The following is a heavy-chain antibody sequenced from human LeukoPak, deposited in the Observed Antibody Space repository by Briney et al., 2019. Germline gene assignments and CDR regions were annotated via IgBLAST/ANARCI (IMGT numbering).Heavy chain of an antibody. CDR3: AKWGDYDVLTGYYDSDY. J-gene: IGHJ4*02. Sequence: GASLRLSCAASGFTFNNYAMSWVRQAPGKGLEWVSADSGRDTSTYYTDSVKGRFTISRDNSKNTLYLQMNSLSAEDTAIYYCAKWGDYDVLTGYYDSDYWGQGTLFTVSS. D-gene: IGHD3-9*01. CDR1: GFTFNNYA. CDR2: DSGRDTST. V-gene: IGHV3-23*01.